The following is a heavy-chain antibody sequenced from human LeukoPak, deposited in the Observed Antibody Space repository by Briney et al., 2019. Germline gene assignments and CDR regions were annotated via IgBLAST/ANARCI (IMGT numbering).Heavy chain of an antibody. V-gene: IGHV4-34*01. CDR2: INHSGST. CDR3: ARRARCSSTSCYAGGYYYYYMDV. D-gene: IGHD2-2*01. J-gene: IGHJ6*03. Sequence: SETLSLTCAVYGGSFSGYYWSWIRQPPGKGLEWIGEINHSGSTNYNPSLKSRVTISVDTSKNQFSLKLSSATAADTAVYYCARRARCSSTSCYAGGYYYYYMDVWGKGTTVTISS. CDR1: GGSFSGYY.